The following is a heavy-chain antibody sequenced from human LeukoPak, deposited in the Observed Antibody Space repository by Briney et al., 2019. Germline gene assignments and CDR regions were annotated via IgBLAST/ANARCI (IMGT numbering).Heavy chain of an antibody. CDR3: ARDIVVVPATQLPDY. V-gene: IGHV1-18*01. CDR1: GYTFTSYG. CDR2: ISAYNGNT. J-gene: IGHJ4*02. D-gene: IGHD2-2*01. Sequence: GASVKVPCKASGYTFTSYGISWVRQAPGQGLEWMGWISAYNGNTNYAQKLQGRVTMTTDTSTSTAYMELRSLRSDDTAVYYCARDIVVVPATQLPDYWGQGTLVTVSS.